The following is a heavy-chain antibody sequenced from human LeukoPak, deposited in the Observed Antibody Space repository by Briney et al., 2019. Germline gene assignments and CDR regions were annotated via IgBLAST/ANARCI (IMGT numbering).Heavy chain of an antibody. CDR2: INYDGRST. Sequence: AGGSLRLSCAASGFTLSSSWMQWVRQAPGKGLEWVSRINYDGRSTTYADSVKGRFTISRDNAKNTLYLQMNSLRAEDTAVYHCARGSQRGAAANYYGMDVWGQGTTVTVSS. V-gene: IGHV3-74*01. CDR1: GFTLSSSW. CDR3: ARGSQRGAAANYYGMDV. J-gene: IGHJ6*02. D-gene: IGHD2-2*01.